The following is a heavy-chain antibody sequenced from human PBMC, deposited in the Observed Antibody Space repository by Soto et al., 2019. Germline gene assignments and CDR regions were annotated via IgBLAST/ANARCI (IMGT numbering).Heavy chain of an antibody. D-gene: IGHD3-10*01. CDR3: ARDGSAYYYGSGSQDAFDI. V-gene: IGHV6-1*01. Sequence: SQTLSLTCAISGDSVSSNSAAWNWIRQSPSRGLEWLGRTYYRSKWYNDYAVSVKSRITINPDTSKNQFSLQLNSVTPEDTAVYYCARDGSAYYYGSGSQDAFDIWGQGTMVTV. J-gene: IGHJ3*02. CDR2: TYYRSKWYN. CDR1: GDSVSSNSAA.